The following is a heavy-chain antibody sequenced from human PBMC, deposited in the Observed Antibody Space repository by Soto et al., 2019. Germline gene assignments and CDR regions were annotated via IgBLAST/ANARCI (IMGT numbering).Heavy chain of an antibody. Sequence: EVQLVESGGGLVQPGGSLRLSCAASGFTFSSYSMNWVRQAPGKGLEWVSYISSSSSTIYYADSVKGRFTISRDNAKNPLYLQMNSLGDEDTAVYYCARDGDDYVGGSYSDYWGQGTLVTVSS. J-gene: IGHJ4*02. V-gene: IGHV3-48*02. D-gene: IGHD3-16*01. CDR2: ISSSSSTI. CDR3: ARDGDDYVGGSYSDY. CDR1: GFTFSSYS.